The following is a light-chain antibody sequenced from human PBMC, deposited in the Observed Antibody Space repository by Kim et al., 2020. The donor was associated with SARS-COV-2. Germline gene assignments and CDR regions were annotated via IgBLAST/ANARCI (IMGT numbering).Light chain of an antibody. CDR3: QSYDASNRV. CDR1: RGSIASSY. J-gene: IGLJ3*02. V-gene: IGLV6-57*01. CDR2: ENN. Sequence: GKTVALSCTRSRGSIASSYVQWYQQRPGSSPTTVIYENNQRPSGVPDRFSGSIDSSSNSASLTISGLKTDDEADYYCQSYDASNRVFGGGTQLTVL.